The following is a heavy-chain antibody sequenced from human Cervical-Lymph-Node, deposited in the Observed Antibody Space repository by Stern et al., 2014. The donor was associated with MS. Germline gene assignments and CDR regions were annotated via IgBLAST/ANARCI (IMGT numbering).Heavy chain of an antibody. Sequence: VQLVESGADVKKPGASVNVSCEASGFSFTTHDMHWIRQAPGEGLEWVGMINPNSGTTSYARQFQGRVIITRDTSTSTIYMELTGLRSEDTALYFCTRVQRERRALDHFDPWGQGTLVTVSS. CDR3: TRVQRERRALDHFDP. V-gene: IGHV1-46*03. D-gene: IGHD1-1*01. CDR2: INPNSGTT. J-gene: IGHJ5*02. CDR1: GFSFTTHD.